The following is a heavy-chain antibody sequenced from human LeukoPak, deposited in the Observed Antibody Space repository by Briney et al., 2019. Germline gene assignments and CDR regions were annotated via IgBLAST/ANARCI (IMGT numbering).Heavy chain of an antibody. J-gene: IGHJ6*02. D-gene: IGHD2-15*01. Sequence: PSETLSLTCAVYGGSFSGYYWSWIRQPPGKGLEWIGEINHSGSTNYNPSLKSRVTISVDTSKNQFSLKLSSVTAADTAVYYCARVVVVAAKNYYYYYGMDVWGQGTTVTVSS. V-gene: IGHV4-34*01. CDR1: GGSFSGYY. CDR2: INHSGST. CDR3: ARVVVVAAKNYYYYYGMDV.